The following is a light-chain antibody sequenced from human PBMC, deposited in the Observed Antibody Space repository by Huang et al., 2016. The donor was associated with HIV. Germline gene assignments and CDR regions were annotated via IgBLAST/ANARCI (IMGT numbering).Light chain of an antibody. Sequence: DIQMTQSPSSLFASVGDRVTITCRASQYISNYVSGYHKKPGGAPKLLIYGGSTLQSGVPSRFSGSASGTDFTLTISNLQPEDFATYYCQQTYTTPQFTFGPGTRVDIK. CDR3: QQTYTTPQFT. J-gene: IGKJ3*01. CDR2: GGS. V-gene: IGKV1-39*01. CDR1: QYISNY.